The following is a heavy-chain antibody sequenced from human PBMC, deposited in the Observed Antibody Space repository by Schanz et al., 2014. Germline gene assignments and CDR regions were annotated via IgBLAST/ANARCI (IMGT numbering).Heavy chain of an antibody. CDR1: GGTFSSDT. Sequence: QVHLVQSGAEVKKPGSSVKVSCKASGGTFSSDTFSWVRQAPGQGLEWMGRIVPILGIANYAQNFQGRVTITADKSTTTAYMELNSLNSDDTAVYYCATLDYADSVSWGQGTLVTVSS. J-gene: IGHJ5*02. D-gene: IGHD4-17*01. CDR3: ATLDYADSVS. CDR2: IVPILGIA. V-gene: IGHV1-69*02.